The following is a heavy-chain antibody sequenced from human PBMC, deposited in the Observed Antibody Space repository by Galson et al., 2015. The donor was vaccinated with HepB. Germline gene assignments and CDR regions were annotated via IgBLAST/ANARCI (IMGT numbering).Heavy chain of an antibody. CDR2: ISTYNGNT. V-gene: IGHV1-18*01. D-gene: IGHD3-22*01. Sequence: SVKVSCKASGYTFTTYGINWLRQAPGQGLEWMGWISTYNGNTHYAQKFQGRVTMTTDTSTSTAYMELRSLRSDDTAVYYCARRYYYNNMGFSTFDIWGQGTMVTVSS. CDR3: ARRYYYNNMGFSTFDI. J-gene: IGHJ3*02. CDR1: GYTFTTYG.